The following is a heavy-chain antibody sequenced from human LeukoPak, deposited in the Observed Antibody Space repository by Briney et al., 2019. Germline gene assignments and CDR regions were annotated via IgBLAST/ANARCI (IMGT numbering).Heavy chain of an antibody. D-gene: IGHD5-24*01. J-gene: IGHJ4*02. CDR3: ASAKVATIGPFDY. CDR2: IYPGDSDT. V-gene: IGHV5-51*01. CDR1: GYSFTSYW. Sequence: GESLKIFCKASGYSFTSYWIGWVRQMPGKGLEWMGLIYPGDSDTRYSPSFQGQVTISADKSISTAYLQWSSLKASDTAMYYCASAKVATIGPFDYWGQGTLVTVSS.